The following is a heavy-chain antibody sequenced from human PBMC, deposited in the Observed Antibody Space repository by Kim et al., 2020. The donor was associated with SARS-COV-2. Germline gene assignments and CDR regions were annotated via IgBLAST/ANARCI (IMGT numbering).Heavy chain of an antibody. CDR2: ISSSGSTI. Sequence: GGSLRLSCAASGFTFSSYEMNWVRQAPGKGLEWVSYISSSGSTIYYADSVKGRFTISRDNAKNSLYLQMNSLRAEDTAVYYCARDIRVYLDYYYGMDVWGQGTTVTVSS. V-gene: IGHV3-48*03. CDR3: ARDIRVYLDYYYGMDV. J-gene: IGHJ6*02. CDR1: GFTFSSYE.